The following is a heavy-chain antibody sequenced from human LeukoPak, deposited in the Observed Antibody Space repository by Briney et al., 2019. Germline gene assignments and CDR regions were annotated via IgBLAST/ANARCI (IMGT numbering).Heavy chain of an antibody. V-gene: IGHV1-2*02. Sequence: ASVKVTCKASGYTFTGYYMHWVRQAPGQGLEWMGWINPNSGGTNYAQKFQGRVTMTTDTSMSTAYMELSRLTSDDTAVYYCARAGGRSWFDPWGQGTLVTVSS. J-gene: IGHJ5*02. CDR3: ARAGGRSWFDP. CDR1: GYTFTGYY. CDR2: INPNSGGT.